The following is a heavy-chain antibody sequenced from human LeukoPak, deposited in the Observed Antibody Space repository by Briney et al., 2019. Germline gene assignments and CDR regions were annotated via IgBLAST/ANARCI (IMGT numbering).Heavy chain of an antibody. D-gene: IGHD2-15*01. CDR2: INAGNGNT. Sequence: ASVKVSCKASGYTFTSYAMHWVRQAPGQRLEWMGWINAGNGNTKYSQKFQGRVTITRDTSASTAYMELSSLRSEDTAVYYCARGQGYCSGGSCYSPLLPDYWGQGTLVTVSS. J-gene: IGHJ4*02. V-gene: IGHV1-3*01. CDR1: GYTFTSYA. CDR3: ARGQGYCSGGSCYSPLLPDY.